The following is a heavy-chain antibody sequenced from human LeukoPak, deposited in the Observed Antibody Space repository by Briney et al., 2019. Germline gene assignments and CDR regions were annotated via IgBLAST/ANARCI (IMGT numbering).Heavy chain of an antibody. D-gene: IGHD6-19*01. J-gene: IGHJ4*02. V-gene: IGHV3-30-3*01. CDR1: GFTFSSYA. CDR3: TRDASGGSSGWYLDY. Sequence: GGSLRLSCAASGFTFSSYAMHWVRQAPGKGLEWVAVISYDGSNKYYADSVKGRFTISRDNSKNTLYLQMNSLRAEDTAVYYCTRDASGGSSGWYLDYWGQGTLVTVSS. CDR2: ISYDGSNK.